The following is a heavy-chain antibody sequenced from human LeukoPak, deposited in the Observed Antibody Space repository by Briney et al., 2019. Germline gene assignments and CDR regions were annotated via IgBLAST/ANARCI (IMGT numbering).Heavy chain of an antibody. CDR2: IYYSGST. CDR1: GDSISSSSYY. Sequence: PSETLSLTCTVSGDSISSSSYYWTWIRQPPGKGLEWIGSIYYSGSTYYNPSLKSRVTISVDTSKNQFSLKLSSVTAADTAVYYCARVGFIWPHYYFDYWGQGTLVTVSS. V-gene: IGHV4-39*01. J-gene: IGHJ4*02. CDR3: ARVGFIWPHYYFDY. D-gene: IGHD1-26*01.